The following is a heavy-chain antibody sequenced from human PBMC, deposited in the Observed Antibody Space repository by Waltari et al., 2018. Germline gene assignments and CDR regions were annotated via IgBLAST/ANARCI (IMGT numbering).Heavy chain of an antibody. CDR3: ARDQPVYSNYRFINNFDP. V-gene: IGHV4-4*07. J-gene: IGHJ5*02. CDR2: IYPSGST. CDR1: GGSITDYY. D-gene: IGHD4-4*01. Sequence: QVQLQESGPGLVKPSETLYLTCTVSGGSITDYYWSWLRRPAGKGLEWIGRIYPSGSTNYNPSLKSRVTISVDKSKNQFSLKVNSVTAADTAVYFCARDQPVYSNYRFINNFDPWGQGTLVTVSS.